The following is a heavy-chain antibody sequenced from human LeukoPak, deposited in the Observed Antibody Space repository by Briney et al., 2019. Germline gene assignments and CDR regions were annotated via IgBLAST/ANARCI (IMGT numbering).Heavy chain of an antibody. CDR2: INPHSGGT. V-gene: IGHV1-2*02. Sequence: ASVKVSCKASGYTFTGYYMHRVRQAPGQGLEWMGWINPHSGGTNYAQKFQGRVTMTRDTSISTAYMELSRLRSDDTAVYYCARSYYDILTGYYSAAGYWGQGTLVTVSS. J-gene: IGHJ4*02. CDR1: GYTFTGYY. CDR3: ARSYYDILTGYYSAAGY. D-gene: IGHD3-9*01.